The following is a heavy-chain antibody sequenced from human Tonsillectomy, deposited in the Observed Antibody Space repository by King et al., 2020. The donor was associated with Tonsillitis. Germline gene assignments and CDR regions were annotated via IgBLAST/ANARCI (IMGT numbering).Heavy chain of an antibody. V-gene: IGHV3-30*16. CDR2: ISSDGTSE. CDR1: KFSFSDYA. CDR3: ARDGTPSYRYGSLLQNDGFDI. D-gene: IGHD5-18*01. J-gene: IGHJ3*02. Sequence: VQLVESGGGVVQPGRSQRLSCAASKFSFSDYAMHWVRQAPGKGLEWVSLISSDGTSEYYADSVKGRFTISRDNSKNTLYLQMNSLRTEDTAVYYCARDGTPSYRYGSLLQNDGFDILGQGTMVTVSS.